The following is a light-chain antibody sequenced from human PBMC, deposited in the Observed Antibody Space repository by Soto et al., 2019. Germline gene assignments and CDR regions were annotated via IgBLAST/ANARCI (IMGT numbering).Light chain of an antibody. CDR2: GAS. CDR3: QQYGSSPRT. CDR1: QSVDSNY. Sequence: EIVLTQSPDTLSLSPGERATLSCRASQSVDSNYLAWYQQKPGQAPRVLIYGASSRATGIPDRFSGSGSGTDFTLTISRLEPEDFAVYYCQQYGSSPRTFGQGTKVEIK. J-gene: IGKJ1*01. V-gene: IGKV3-20*01.